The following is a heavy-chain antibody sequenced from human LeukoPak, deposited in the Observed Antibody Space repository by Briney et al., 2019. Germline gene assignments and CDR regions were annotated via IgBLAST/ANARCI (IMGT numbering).Heavy chain of an antibody. Sequence: SETLSLTCTVSGYSISSGYYWGWIRQPPGKGLEWIGSMYHSGSTYYNPSLKSRVTISVDTSKNQFSLKLSSVTAADTAVYYCARQVFSSSLPDYWGQGTLVTVSS. CDR1: GYSISSGYY. J-gene: IGHJ4*02. D-gene: IGHD6-6*01. V-gene: IGHV4-38-2*02. CDR2: MYHSGST. CDR3: ARQVFSSSLPDY.